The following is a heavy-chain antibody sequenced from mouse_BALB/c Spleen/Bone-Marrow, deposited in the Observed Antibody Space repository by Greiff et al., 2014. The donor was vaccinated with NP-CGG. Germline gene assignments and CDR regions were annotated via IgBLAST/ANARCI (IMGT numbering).Heavy chain of an antibody. D-gene: IGHD4-1*01. J-gene: IGHJ4*01. Sequence: VQLQQSGAELVKPGASVKLSCTASGFNIKDTYMHWVKQRPEQGLEWIGRIDPANGNTKYDPKFQGKATITADTSSDTAYLQLSSLTSEDTAVYYCARWEYYAMDYWGQGTSVTVSS. CDR3: ARWEYYAMDY. V-gene: IGHV14-3*02. CDR2: IDPANGNT. CDR1: GFNIKDTY.